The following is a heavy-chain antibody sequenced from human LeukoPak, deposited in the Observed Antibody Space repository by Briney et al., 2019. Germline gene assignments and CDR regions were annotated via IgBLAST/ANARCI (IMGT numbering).Heavy chain of an antibody. V-gene: IGHV4-4*02. CDR2: IYHSGST. J-gene: IGHJ4*02. Sequence: PSGTLSLTCAVSGGSIDTNNWWRWVRQPPGKGLEWIGEIYHSGSTNYNPSLKSRVTILVDKSKNQFSLRLSSVTAADTAVYYCARDSTGSGTYSKIDYWGQGILVTVSS. CDR1: GGSIDTNNW. CDR3: ARDSTGSGTYSKIDY. D-gene: IGHD3-10*01.